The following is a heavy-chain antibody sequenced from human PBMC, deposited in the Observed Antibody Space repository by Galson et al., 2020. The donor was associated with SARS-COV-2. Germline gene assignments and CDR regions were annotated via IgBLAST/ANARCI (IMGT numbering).Heavy chain of an antibody. CDR3: ARGYVQMDY. CDR1: GLNFSDFY. V-gene: IGHV3-11*01. Sequence: KIGESLKISCAGSGLNFSDFYMSWIRQAPGRGLEWASYVGGSGITIYYADSVRGRFTISRDNTNKLMFLQMNSLRAEDTAVYYCARGYVQMDYWGQGTLVTVSS. CDR2: VGGSGITI. D-gene: IGHD2-2*01. J-gene: IGHJ4*02.